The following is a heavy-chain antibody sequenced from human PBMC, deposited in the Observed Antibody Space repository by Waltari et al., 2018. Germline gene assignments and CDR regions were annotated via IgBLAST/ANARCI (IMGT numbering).Heavy chain of an antibody. CDR3: ARADCTNGVCYLIH. J-gene: IGHJ4*02. D-gene: IGHD2-8*01. CDR1: GGSISSYY. V-gene: IGHV4-59*01. CDR2: IYYSGST. Sequence: QVQLQESGPGLVKPSEPLSLTCTVPGGSISSYYRNWLLQPPGKGLEWIGYIYYSGSTNYNPSRKSRVTISVDTSKNQFSLKLSSVTAADTAVYYCARADCTNGVCYLIHWGQGTLVTVSS.